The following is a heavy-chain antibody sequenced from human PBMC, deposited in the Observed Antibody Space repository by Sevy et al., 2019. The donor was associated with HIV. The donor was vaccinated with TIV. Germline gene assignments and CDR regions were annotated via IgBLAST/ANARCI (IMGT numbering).Heavy chain of an antibody. CDR2: IYSGGST. CDR1: GFTVSSNY. CDR3: ARDRTRFCSSTSCYTVYFDY. V-gene: IGHV3-53*01. Sequence: GGSLRLSCAASGFTVSSNYMSWVRQAPGKGLEWVSVIYSGGSTYYADSVKGRFTISRDNSKNTLYLQMNSLRAEETAVYYCARDRTRFCSSTSCYTVYFDYWGQGTLVTVSS. D-gene: IGHD2-2*02. J-gene: IGHJ4*02.